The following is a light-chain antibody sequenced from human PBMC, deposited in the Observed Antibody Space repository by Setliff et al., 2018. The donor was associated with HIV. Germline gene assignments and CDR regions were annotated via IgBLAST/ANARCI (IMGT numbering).Light chain of an antibody. CDR2: EVN. CDR3: NSYTSTNTYV. J-gene: IGLJ1*01. Sequence: QSVPTQPASVSGSPGQSITISCTGRSSDVGGYDYVSWYQQYPGKAPKLMIYEVNNRPSGVSNRFSGSKSGNSASLTISGLQTEDEADYYCNSYTSTNTYVFGTGTKVTVL. V-gene: IGLV2-14*03. CDR1: SSDVGGYDY.